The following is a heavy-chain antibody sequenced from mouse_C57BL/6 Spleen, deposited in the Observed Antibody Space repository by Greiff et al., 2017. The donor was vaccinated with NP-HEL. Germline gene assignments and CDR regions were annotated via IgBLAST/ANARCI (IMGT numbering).Heavy chain of an antibody. Sequence: VQLQQSGAELVRPGASVKLSCTASGFNINDYYMHWVKQRPEQGLEWIGRIDPEDGDTEYAPKFQGKATMTANTSSNTAYLQLSGLTSEDTAVYYCTAAGFYAMDYWGQGTSVTVSS. V-gene: IGHV14-1*01. CDR3: TAAGFYAMDY. D-gene: IGHD4-1*01. CDR2: IDPEDGDT. CDR1: GFNINDYY. J-gene: IGHJ4*01.